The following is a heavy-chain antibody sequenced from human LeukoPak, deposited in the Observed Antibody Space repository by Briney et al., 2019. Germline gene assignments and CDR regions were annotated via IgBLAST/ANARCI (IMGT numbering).Heavy chain of an antibody. V-gene: IGHV1-2*02. D-gene: IGHD3-3*01. Sequence: ASVKVSCKASGGTFSSYAISWVRQAPGQGLEWMGWINPNSGGTNYAQKFQGRVTMTRDTSISTAYMELSRLRSDDTAVYYCARGLPPYDFWSGNYYMDVWGKGTTVTVSS. CDR3: ARGLPPYDFWSGNYYMDV. J-gene: IGHJ6*03. CDR2: INPNSGGT. CDR1: GGTFSSYA.